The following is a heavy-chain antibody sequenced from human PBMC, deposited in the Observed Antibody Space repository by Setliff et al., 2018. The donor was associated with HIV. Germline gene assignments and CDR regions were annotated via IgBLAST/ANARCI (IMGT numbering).Heavy chain of an antibody. Sequence: SETLSLTCTVSGGSISSSSYYWGWIRQPPGKGLEWIGSIYYSGSTYYNPSLKSRVTISVDASKNQFSLKLSSVTAADTAVYYCASYRKAERWLQLGGNFDYWGQGTLVTVS. J-gene: IGHJ4*02. V-gene: IGHV4-39*01. D-gene: IGHD5-12*01. CDR3: ASYRKAERWLQLGGNFDY. CDR1: GGSISSSSYY. CDR2: IYYSGST.